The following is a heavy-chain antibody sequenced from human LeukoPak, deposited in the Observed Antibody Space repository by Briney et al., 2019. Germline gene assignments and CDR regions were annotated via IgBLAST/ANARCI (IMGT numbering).Heavy chain of an antibody. Sequence: TLSLTCTVSGGSISSGDYYWGWIRQPPGKGLEWIGYIYYSGSTYYNPSLKSRVTISVDTSKNQFSLKLSSVTAADTAVYYCARFLERRRYCSSTSCLPYFDYWGQGTLVTVSS. D-gene: IGHD2-2*01. CDR1: GGSISSGDYY. V-gene: IGHV4-30-4*08. CDR2: IYYSGST. CDR3: ARFLERRRYCSSTSCLPYFDY. J-gene: IGHJ4*02.